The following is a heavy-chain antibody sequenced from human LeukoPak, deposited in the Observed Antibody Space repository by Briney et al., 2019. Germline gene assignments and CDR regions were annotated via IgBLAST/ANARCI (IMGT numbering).Heavy chain of an antibody. D-gene: IGHD6-6*01. Sequence: SDTLSLTCTASGGSISSYYWSWIRQPPGKGLEWIGYIYYSGSTNYNPSLKSRVTISVDTFKNQFSLKLGPVTAADPAVDSLARHGPRLVPLDYWGQGTLVSVFS. V-gene: IGHV4-59*08. J-gene: IGHJ4*02. CDR3: ARHGPRLVPLDY. CDR2: IYYSGST. CDR1: GGSISSYY.